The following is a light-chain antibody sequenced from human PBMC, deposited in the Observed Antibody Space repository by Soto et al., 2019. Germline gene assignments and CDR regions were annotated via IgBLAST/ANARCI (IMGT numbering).Light chain of an antibody. J-gene: IGLJ1*01. V-gene: IGLV2-23*01. Sequence: QSALTQPASVSGSPGQSITISCTGTSSDVGSYNLVSWYQQHPGKAPKLMIFEGSKRPSGVSNRFSGSKSGNTASLTISGLQAEDEADYYCCSYAGNSNYVFGTGTKATVL. CDR2: EGS. CDR3: CSYAGNSNYV. CDR1: SSDVGSYNL.